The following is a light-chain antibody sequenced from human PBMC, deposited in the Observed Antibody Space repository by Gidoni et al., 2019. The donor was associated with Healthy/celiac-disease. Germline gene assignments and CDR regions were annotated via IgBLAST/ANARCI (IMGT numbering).Light chain of an antibody. J-gene: IGLJ2*01. CDR2: QDS. V-gene: IGLV3-1*01. CDR3: QAWDSSPSVV. CDR1: KLGDKY. Sequence: SYELTQPPSVSVSPGQTASITCSGDKLGDKYACWYQQTPGQSPVLVIYQDSKRPSGIPERFSGSNSGNTATLTISGTQAMDEADYYCQAWDSSPSVVFGGGTKLTVL.